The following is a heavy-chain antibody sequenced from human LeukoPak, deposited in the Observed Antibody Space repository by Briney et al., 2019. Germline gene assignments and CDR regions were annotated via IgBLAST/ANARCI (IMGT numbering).Heavy chain of an antibody. CDR3: ARGRDGYNSDAFDI. CDR2: IYSGGST. D-gene: IGHD5-24*01. CDR1: GFTVSSNY. Sequence: SGGSLRLSCAASGFTVSSNYMSWVRQAPGKGLEWVSVIYSGGSTYYADSVKGRFTISRDNSKNTLYLQMNSLRAEDTAVYYCARGRDGYNSDAFDIWGQGTMVTVSS. V-gene: IGHV3-53*01. J-gene: IGHJ3*02.